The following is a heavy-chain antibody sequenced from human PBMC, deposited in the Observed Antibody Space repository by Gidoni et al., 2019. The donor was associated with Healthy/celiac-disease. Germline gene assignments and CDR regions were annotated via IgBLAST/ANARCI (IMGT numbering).Heavy chain of an antibody. CDR1: GFTFSSYD. V-gene: IGHV3-13*04. J-gene: IGHJ2*01. CDR3: ARGVYGDPARGYFDL. Sequence: EVQLVESGGGLVQPGGSLSLPCAASGFTFSSYDMHWVRQATGKGLEWVSAIGTAGDTYYPSSVKGRFTISRENAKNSLYLQMNSLRAGDTAVYYCARGVYGDPARGYFDLWGRGTLVTVSS. CDR2: IGTAGDT. D-gene: IGHD4-17*01.